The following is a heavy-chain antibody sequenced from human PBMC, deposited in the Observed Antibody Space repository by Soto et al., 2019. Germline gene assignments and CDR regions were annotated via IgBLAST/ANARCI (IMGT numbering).Heavy chain of an antibody. CDR3: ARDHNAYINSCGTFDY. V-gene: IGHV1-18*01. Sequence: QVQHVQSGPEVKKPGASVKVSCKASGYSFSDYGITWVRHAPGQRLEWWGWISGNNINRRYAQILQGRVTMTTDTSTSTAYMELRSLRSDDTAVYYCARDHNAYINSCGTFDYWGQLTLFTVSS. D-gene: IGHD2-21*01. J-gene: IGHJ4*02. CDR2: ISGNNINR. CDR1: GYSFSDYG.